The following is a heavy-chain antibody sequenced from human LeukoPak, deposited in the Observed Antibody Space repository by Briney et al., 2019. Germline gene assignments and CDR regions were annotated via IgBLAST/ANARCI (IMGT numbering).Heavy chain of an antibody. V-gene: IGHV3-30*04. CDR3: ARDRAYYDSSADAFDI. J-gene: IGHJ3*02. CDR1: GFTFSSYA. Sequence: GGSLRLSCAASGFTFSSYAMHWVRQAPGKGLEWVAVISYDGSNKYYADSAKGRFTISRDNSKNTLYLQMNSLRAEDTAVYYCARDRAYYDSSADAFDIWGQGTMVTVSS. CDR2: ISYDGSNK. D-gene: IGHD3-22*01.